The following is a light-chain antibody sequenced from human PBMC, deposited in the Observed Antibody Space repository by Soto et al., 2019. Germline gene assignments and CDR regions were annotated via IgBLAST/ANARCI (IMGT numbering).Light chain of an antibody. CDR1: SSDVGGYNY. CDR2: DVS. CDR3: SSYTSSSTVV. Sequence: QSVLTQPASVSGSPGQSITISCTGTSSDVGGYNYVCWYQQHPGKVPKLIIHDVSNRPSGVSNRFSGSKSGNMASLSISGLQAEDEADYYCSSYTSSSTVVFGGGTKLTVL. J-gene: IGLJ3*02. V-gene: IGLV2-14*01.